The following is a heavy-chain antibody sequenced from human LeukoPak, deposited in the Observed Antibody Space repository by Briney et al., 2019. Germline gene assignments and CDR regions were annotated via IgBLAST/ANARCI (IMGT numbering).Heavy chain of an antibody. J-gene: IGHJ4*02. Sequence: GESLMISCKCSGYIFTSYWIGLVRPMPGKGLEGMGMIYPGDSDTRYSPSFDRHVTISAHKSISLAYLQWSRLHAPDTPMYYGARQGSGDSLGYWGQGTLVTVSS. CDR3: ARQGSGDSLGY. CDR2: IYPGDSDT. V-gene: IGHV5-51*01. CDR1: GYIFTSYW. D-gene: IGHD4-17*01.